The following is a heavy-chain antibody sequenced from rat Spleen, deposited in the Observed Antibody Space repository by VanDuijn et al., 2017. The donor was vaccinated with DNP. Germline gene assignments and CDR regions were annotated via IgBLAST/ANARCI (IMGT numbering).Heavy chain of an antibody. CDR3: ARHGEVPTRFAMDA. V-gene: IGHV5-7*01. CDR1: GFTFSAYN. D-gene: IGHD1-11*01. J-gene: IGHJ4*01. CDR2: ISYDGSST. Sequence: EVQLVESGGGLVQPGRSLKLSCAASGFTFSAYNMAWVRQAPKKGLEWVATISYDGSSTYYRDSVKGRFTISRDNAKSTLYLQMDSLRSEETATYYCARHGEVPTRFAMDAWGQGTSVTVSS.